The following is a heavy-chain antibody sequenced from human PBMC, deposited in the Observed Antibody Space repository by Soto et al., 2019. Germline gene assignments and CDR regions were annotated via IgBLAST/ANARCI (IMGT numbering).Heavy chain of an antibody. CDR3: AKLFSGSYSLDAFDI. CDR1: GFTFSSYG. Sequence: QVQLVESGGVVVQPGRSLRLSCAASGFTFSSYGMHWVRQAPGKGLEWVAVISYDGSNKYYADSVKGRFTISRDNSKNKLDLQMNSRKAEDTAVYYCAKLFSGSYSLDAFDIWGQGTMVTVSS. J-gene: IGHJ3*02. CDR2: ISYDGSNK. V-gene: IGHV3-30*18. D-gene: IGHD1-26*01.